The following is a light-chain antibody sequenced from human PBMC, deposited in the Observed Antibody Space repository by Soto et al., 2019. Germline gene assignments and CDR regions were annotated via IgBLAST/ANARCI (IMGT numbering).Light chain of an antibody. CDR3: CSYAGSYTYV. CDR1: SSDVGGYNY. Sequence: QSVLTQPRSVSGSPGQSVTISCTGTSSDVGGYNYVSWYQHHPGKAPKLMIYDVTKRPSGVRDRFSASKSGNTAPLTISGLQAEDEADYYCCSYAGSYTYVFGTGTKVTV. V-gene: IGLV2-11*01. CDR2: DVT. J-gene: IGLJ1*01.